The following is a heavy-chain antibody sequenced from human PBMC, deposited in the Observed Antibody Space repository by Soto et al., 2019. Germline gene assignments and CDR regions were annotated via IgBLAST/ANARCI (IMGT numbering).Heavy chain of an antibody. D-gene: IGHD3-3*01. CDR1: GGSISSGGYY. V-gene: IGHV4-31*03. CDR2: IYYSGST. CDR3: ARVETHYDSWSGYYTEPYYYGMDV. J-gene: IGHJ6*02. Sequence: SETLSLTCTVPGGSISSGGYYWSWIRQHPGKGLEWIGYIYYSGSTYYNPSLKSRVTISVDTSKNQFSLKLSSVTAADTAVYYCARVETHYDSWSGYYTEPYYYGMDVWGQGTTVTVSS.